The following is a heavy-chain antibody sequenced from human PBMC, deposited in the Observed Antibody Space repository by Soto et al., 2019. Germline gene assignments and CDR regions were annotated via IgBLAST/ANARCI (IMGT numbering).Heavy chain of an antibody. J-gene: IGHJ3*02. D-gene: IGHD2-21*01. CDR3: ASETVRGKDSEAFDI. CDR2: IYYSGGT. V-gene: IGHV4-31*02. CDR1: GGSINTGVCY. Sequence: SETLSLTWTVSGGSINTGVCYWIWVRQHPAKGLEWIGYIYYSGGTNYNPSLESRLTISIDTSKNQFSLKLMSVTAADTAVYYCASETVRGKDSEAFDIWGQGTMVTVSS.